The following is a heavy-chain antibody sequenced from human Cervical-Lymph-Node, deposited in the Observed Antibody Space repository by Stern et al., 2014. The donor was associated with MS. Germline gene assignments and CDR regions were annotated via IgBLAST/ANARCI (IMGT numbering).Heavy chain of an antibody. CDR3: AKSTVTSLSDY. Sequence: EVQLVQSGGGLVQPGGYLRLSCAASGFTFSSYAMSWVRQAPGKGLEWSSAISGSGGSTYYQDSVKGRSTISRDNSKTRLYLQTNSLRTEDTAVYYCAKSTVTSLSDYWGQGTLVTVSS. D-gene: IGHD4-17*01. J-gene: IGHJ4*02. V-gene: IGHV3-23*04. CDR2: ISGSGGST. CDR1: GFTFSSYA.